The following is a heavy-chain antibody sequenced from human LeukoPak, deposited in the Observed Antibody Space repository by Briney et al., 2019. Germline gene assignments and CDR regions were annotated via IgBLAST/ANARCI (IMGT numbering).Heavy chain of an antibody. V-gene: IGHV4-39*07. CDR2: IYYSGST. D-gene: IGHD3-22*01. CDR3: ARDLWDSSGYYYSLYYMDV. Sequence: PSETLSLTCTVSGGSISSSSYYWGWIRQPPGKGLEWIGSIYYSGSTYYNPSLKSRVTISVDTSKNQFSLKLSSVTAADTAVYYCARDLWDSSGYYYSLYYMDVWGKGTTVTVSS. J-gene: IGHJ6*03. CDR1: GGSISSSSYY.